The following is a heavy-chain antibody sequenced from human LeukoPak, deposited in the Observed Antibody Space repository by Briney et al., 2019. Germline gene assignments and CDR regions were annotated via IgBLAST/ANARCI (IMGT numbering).Heavy chain of an antibody. Sequence: SETLSLTCAVYNGSFSGYHWSWIRQSPERGLERIGEVNHGGDTNYNPSLRSRVAISLDTSKNHFSLKLRSVTAADTAVYNCARAAWNGGGGFDPWGQGTLVTVSS. D-gene: IGHD3-16*01. V-gene: IGHV4-34*01. J-gene: IGHJ5*02. CDR1: NGSFSGYH. CDR3: ARAAWNGGGGFDP. CDR2: VNHGGDT.